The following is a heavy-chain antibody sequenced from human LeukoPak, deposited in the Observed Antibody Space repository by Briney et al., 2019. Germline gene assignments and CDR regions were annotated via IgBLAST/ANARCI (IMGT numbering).Heavy chain of an antibody. Sequence: SETLSLTCTVSGGSISSYYWSWIRQPPGKGLEWIGYIYYSGSTNYNPSLKSRVTISVDTSKNQFSLKLSSVTATDTAVYYCARHSDILTGWGAFDIWGQGTMVTVSS. V-gene: IGHV4-59*08. CDR2: IYYSGST. CDR1: GGSISSYY. CDR3: ARHSDILTGWGAFDI. D-gene: IGHD3-9*01. J-gene: IGHJ3*02.